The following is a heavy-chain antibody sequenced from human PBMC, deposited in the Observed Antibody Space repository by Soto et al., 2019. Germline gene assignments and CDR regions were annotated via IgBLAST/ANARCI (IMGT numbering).Heavy chain of an antibody. J-gene: IGHJ4*02. D-gene: IGHD1-1*01. Sequence: SETLSLTCTVSASSINHYYSTWSRQPPGKGLEWMGYIYYSGTTTKYNPSLKSLVTLSVDTSKNQFSLNLNSVSAADTALYYCARTSTSGTRFDYWGQGTLVTVSS. CDR3: ARTSTSGTRFDY. V-gene: IGHV4-59*12. CDR2: IYYSGTTT. CDR1: ASSINHYY.